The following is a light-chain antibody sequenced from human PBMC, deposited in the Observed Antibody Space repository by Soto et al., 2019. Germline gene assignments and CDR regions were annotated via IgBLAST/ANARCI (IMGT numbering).Light chain of an antibody. Sequence: QSALTQPPSVSGSPGQSVTISCTGTSTDFVSYNRVSWYQQPPGTAPKLIIYEASNRPSGVPDHFSGSKSGNTASLTISGLQAADEADYYCSLYTSENTYVFGTGTK. CDR3: SLYTSENTYV. CDR1: STDFVSYNR. V-gene: IGLV2-18*01. J-gene: IGLJ1*01. CDR2: EAS.